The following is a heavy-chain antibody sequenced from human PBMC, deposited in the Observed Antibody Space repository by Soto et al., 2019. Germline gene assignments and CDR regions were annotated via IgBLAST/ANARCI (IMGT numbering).Heavy chain of an antibody. CDR2: INSDGSST. J-gene: IGHJ4*02. D-gene: IGHD3-16*01. Sequence: GGSLRLSCAASGFTFSSYWMHWVRQAPGKGLVWVSRINSDGSSTSYANSVKGRFAISRDNAKKSVYLQMNSLRVEDTAIYYCARTWIRFGPNDYWGQGAPVTVSS. V-gene: IGHV3-74*01. CDR1: GFTFSSYW. CDR3: ARTWIRFGPNDY.